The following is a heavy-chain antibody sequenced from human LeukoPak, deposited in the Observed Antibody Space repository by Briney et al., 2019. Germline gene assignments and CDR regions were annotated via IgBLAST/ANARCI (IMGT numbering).Heavy chain of an antibody. D-gene: IGHD3-22*01. J-gene: IGHJ4*02. CDR3: ARDGNYYDSNCCDY. CDR1: GGTFSSYA. CDR2: IIPILGIA. Sequence: SVKVSCKASGGTFSSYAISWVRQAPGQGLEWMGRIIPILGIANYAQKFQGRVTITADKSTSTAYMELSSLRSEDTAVYYCARDGNYYDSNCCDYWGQGTLVTVSS. V-gene: IGHV1-69*04.